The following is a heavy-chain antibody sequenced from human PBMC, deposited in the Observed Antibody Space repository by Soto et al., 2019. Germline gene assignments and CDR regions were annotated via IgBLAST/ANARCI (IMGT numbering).Heavy chain of an antibody. CDR3: ARDVALGYCSSTSCYRVYYYGMDV. CDR2: ISAYNGNT. V-gene: IGHV1-18*01. CDR1: GYTFTSYG. J-gene: IGHJ6*02. D-gene: IGHD2-2*01. Sequence: VASVKVSCKASGYTFTSYGISWVRQAPGQGLEWMGWISAYNGNTNYAQKLQGRVTTTTDTSTSTAYMELRSLRSDDTAVYYCARDVALGYCSSTSCYRVYYYGMDVWGQGTTVTVSS.